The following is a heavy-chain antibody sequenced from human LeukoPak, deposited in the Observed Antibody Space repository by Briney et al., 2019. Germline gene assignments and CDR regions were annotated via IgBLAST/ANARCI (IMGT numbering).Heavy chain of an antibody. D-gene: IGHD6-13*01. J-gene: IGHJ4*02. CDR1: GFTFSIYA. CDR3: AKGESSSLDDY. V-gene: IGHV3-30-3*01. CDR2: ISYDGSNK. Sequence: GGSLRLSCAASGFTFSIYAMHWVRQAPGKGLEWVAVISYDGSNKYYADSVKGRFTISRDNSKNTLYLQMNSLRAEDTAVYYCAKGESSSLDDYWGQGTLVTVSS.